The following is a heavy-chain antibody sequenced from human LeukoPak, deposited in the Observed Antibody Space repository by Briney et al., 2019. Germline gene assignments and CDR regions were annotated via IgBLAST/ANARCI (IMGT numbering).Heavy chain of an antibody. J-gene: IGHJ5*02. D-gene: IGHD2-15*01. Sequence: ASVRVSFKAPGYTFTMNGIGWVRQAPGQGLEWMGWISPYNEYTDYAQKLQGRVTMTTDTSTSTAYMELRSLRSDDTAVYYCARAVVAATPNNWFDPWGQGTLVTVSS. CDR3: ARAVVAATPNNWFDP. V-gene: IGHV1-18*01. CDR1: GYTFTMNG. CDR2: ISPYNEYT.